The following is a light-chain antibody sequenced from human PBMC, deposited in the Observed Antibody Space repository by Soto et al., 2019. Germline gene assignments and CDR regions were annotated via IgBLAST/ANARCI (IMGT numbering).Light chain of an antibody. CDR3: QQRRDWPPIT. V-gene: IGKV3-11*01. Sequence: EIVLTQSPATLSLSPGERATLSCRATQSLSSCFAWYQQKPGQAPRLLIFDASDRAIGIPARFSGSGSGTDFTLTISSLEPEDFAVYYCQQRRDWPPITFGGGTKV. CDR1: QSLSSC. CDR2: DAS. J-gene: IGKJ4*01.